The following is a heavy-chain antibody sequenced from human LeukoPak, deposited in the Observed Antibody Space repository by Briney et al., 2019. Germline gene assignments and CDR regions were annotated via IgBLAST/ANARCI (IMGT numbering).Heavy chain of an antibody. CDR2: ISGSGGST. Sequence: GGSLRLSCAASGFTFSSYAMSWVRHAPGKGLEWVSAISGSGGSTYYADSVKGRFTISRDNSKNTLYLQMSSLRAEDTAVYYCAKWDGDYVYYYYGMDVWGQGTTVTVSS. D-gene: IGHD4-17*01. CDR3: AKWDGDYVYYYYGMDV. J-gene: IGHJ6*02. CDR1: GFTFSSYA. V-gene: IGHV3-23*01.